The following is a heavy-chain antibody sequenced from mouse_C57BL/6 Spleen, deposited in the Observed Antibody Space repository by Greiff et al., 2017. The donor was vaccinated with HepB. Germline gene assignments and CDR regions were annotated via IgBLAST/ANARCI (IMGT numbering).Heavy chain of an antibody. D-gene: IGHD1-1*01. V-gene: IGHV1-80*01. J-gene: IGHJ3*01. Sequence: QVHVKQSGAELVKPGASVKISCKASGYAFSSYWMNWVKQRPGKGLEWIGQIYPGDGDTNYNGKFKGKATLTADKSSSTAYMQLSSLTSEDSAVYFCSRYGYGSPLAYWGQGTLVTVSA. CDR2: IYPGDGDT. CDR1: GYAFSSYW. CDR3: SRYGYGSPLAY.